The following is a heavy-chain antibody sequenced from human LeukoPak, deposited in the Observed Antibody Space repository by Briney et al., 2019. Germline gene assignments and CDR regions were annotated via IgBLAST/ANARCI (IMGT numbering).Heavy chain of an antibody. CDR2: IYTSGST. Sequence: PSETLSLTCTVSGGSISSYYWSWIRQPPGKGLEWIGYIYTSGSTNYNPSLESRVTISVDTSKNQFSLKLSSVTAADTAVYYCARGDDSSGYLWDKLTFWGQGTLVTVSS. CDR1: GGSISSYY. D-gene: IGHD3-22*01. CDR3: ARGDDSSGYLWDKLTF. J-gene: IGHJ4*02. V-gene: IGHV4-4*09.